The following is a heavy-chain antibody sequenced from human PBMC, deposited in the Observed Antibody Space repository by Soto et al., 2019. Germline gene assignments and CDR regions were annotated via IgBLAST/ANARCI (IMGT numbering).Heavy chain of an antibody. D-gene: IGHD3-3*01. V-gene: IGHV1-8*01. J-gene: IGHJ6*02. Sequence: SVKVSCKASGYTFTSYDLNWVRQATGKGLEGMGWMNPNSGNTGYAQKLQGRVPMTRNPSISTAYMELSSLRSEDTAVYYCARGVSAMCMDVWGQGTTVTVSS. CDR2: MNPNSGNT. CDR1: GYTFTSYD. CDR3: ARGVSAMCMDV.